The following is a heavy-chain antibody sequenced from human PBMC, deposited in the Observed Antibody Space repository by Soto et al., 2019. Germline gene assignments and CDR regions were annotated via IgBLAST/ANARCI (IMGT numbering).Heavy chain of an antibody. CDR1: GYTFSNFW. V-gene: IGHV5-51*01. Sequence: PGESLKISCQCSGYTFSNFWIGWVRQLPGQGLEWMGIIYPGDHETRYSPSFLGKVTISAETSINTAYLQWSSLEASDSAFYFCGRSPRSSPCFDCWGQGALVTVSS. CDR2: IYPGDHET. CDR3: GRSPRSSPCFDC. D-gene: IGHD6-13*01. J-gene: IGHJ4*02.